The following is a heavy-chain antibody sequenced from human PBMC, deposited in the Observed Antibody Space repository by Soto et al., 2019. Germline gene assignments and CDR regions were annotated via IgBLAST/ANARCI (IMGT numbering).Heavy chain of an antibody. CDR2: IKQDGSEK. D-gene: IGHD1-1*01. CDR1: GFTFSSYW. Sequence: GGSLRLSCAASGFTFSSYWMSWVRQAPGKGLEWVANIKQDGSEKYYVDSVKGRFTISRDNAKNSLYLQMNSLRAEDTAVYYCARDYGNNWKARYYHYYMDVWGKGTTVTVSS. V-gene: IGHV3-7*01. J-gene: IGHJ6*03. CDR3: ARDYGNNWKARYYHYYMDV.